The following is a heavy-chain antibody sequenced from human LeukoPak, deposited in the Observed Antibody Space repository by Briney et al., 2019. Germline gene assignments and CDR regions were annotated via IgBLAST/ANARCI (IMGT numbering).Heavy chain of an antibody. CDR3: ARDIVVVPAATRPHDAFDI. V-gene: IGHV4-39*07. CDR1: GGSISSSSYY. D-gene: IGHD2-2*01. CDR2: IYYSGST. Sequence: SETLSLTCTVSGGSISSSSYYWGWIRQPPGKGLEWIGSIYYSGSTYYNPSLKSRITMSVDTSKNQFSLQLNSVTPEDTAVYYCARDIVVVPAATRPHDAFDIWGRGTMVTVSS. J-gene: IGHJ3*02.